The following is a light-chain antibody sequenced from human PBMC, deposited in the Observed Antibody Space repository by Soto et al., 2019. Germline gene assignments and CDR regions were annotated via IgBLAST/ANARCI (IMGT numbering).Light chain of an antibody. J-gene: IGKJ5*01. V-gene: IGKV1-9*01. CDR3: QQLNSYPIT. CDR2: AAS. CDR1: QGISSY. Sequence: DIQLTQSPSFLSASVGDRVAITCRASQGISSYLAWYQQQPGKAPKVLIYAASTLQRGVPSRFSGSGSGTEFTLTISSLQTEDFATYYCQQLNSYPITFGQGTRLEIK.